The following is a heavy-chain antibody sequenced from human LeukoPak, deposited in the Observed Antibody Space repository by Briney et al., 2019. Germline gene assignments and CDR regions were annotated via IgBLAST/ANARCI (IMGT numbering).Heavy chain of an antibody. Sequence: GGSLRLSCAASGFTFSSYAMSWVRQAPGKGLEWVSAISDSGGKTYYADSVKGRFTISRDNSKNTLYLQMNSLRAEDTAVYCCAKPPTGAADVRDFWGQGTLVTVSS. J-gene: IGHJ4*02. CDR2: ISDSGGKT. D-gene: IGHD7-27*01. CDR1: GFTFSSYA. CDR3: AKPPTGAADVRDF. V-gene: IGHV3-23*01.